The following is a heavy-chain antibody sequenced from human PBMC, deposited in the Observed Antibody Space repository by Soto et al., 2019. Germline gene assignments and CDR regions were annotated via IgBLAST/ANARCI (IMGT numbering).Heavy chain of an antibody. V-gene: IGHV3-30*18. CDR2: ISYDGSNK. J-gene: IGHJ5*02. D-gene: IGHD2-8*01. Sequence: GGSLRLSCAASGFTFSSYGMHWVRQAPGKGLEWVAVISYDGSNKYYADSVKGRFTISRDNSKNTLYLQMNSLRAEDTAVYYCAKDHPYCTNGVCYPNWFDPWGQGTLVTVSS. CDR3: AKDHPYCTNGVCYPNWFDP. CDR1: GFTFSSYG.